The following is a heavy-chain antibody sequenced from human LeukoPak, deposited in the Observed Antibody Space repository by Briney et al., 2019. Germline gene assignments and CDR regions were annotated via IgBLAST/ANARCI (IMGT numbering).Heavy chain of an antibody. CDR2: IHRNDGGT. V-gene: IGHV1-2*02. Sequence: ASVKVSCKASGYTFTDYLLHWVRQAPGQGLEWMAWIHRNDGGTYSAQKFQGRVTTARDTSINTAYMELSGLTSDDTAVYYCARGGLGGGSDAFDLWGQGTMVIVSS. CDR1: GYTFTDYL. CDR3: ARGGLGGGSDAFDL. J-gene: IGHJ3*01. D-gene: IGHD3-16*01.